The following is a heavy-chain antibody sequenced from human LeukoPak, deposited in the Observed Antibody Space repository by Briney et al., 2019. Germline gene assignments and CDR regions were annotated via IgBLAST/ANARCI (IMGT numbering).Heavy chain of an antibody. CDR1: GFTFSSYA. D-gene: IGHD3-10*01. CDR3: ARHYGSGSYSPIDFDY. J-gene: IGHJ4*02. V-gene: IGHV3-23*01. CDR2: ISGSGGST. Sequence: GGSLRLSCAASGFTFSSYAMSWVRQAPGKGLEWVSAISGSGGSTYCADSVKGRFTISRDNSKNTLYLQMNSLRAEDTAVYYCARHYGSGSYSPIDFDYWGQGTLVTVSS.